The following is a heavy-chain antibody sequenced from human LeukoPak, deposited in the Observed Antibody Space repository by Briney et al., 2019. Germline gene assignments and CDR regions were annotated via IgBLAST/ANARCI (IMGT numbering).Heavy chain of an antibody. V-gene: IGHV4-59*01. J-gene: IGHJ6*02. Sequence: SSETLSLTCTVSGGSISSYYWSWIRQPPGKGLEWIGYIYYSGSTNYNPSLKSRVTISVDTSKNQFFLKLSSVTAADTAVYYCAIVENYYYYGMDVWGQGTTVTVSS. CDR1: GGSISSYY. CDR2: IYYSGST. CDR3: AIVENYYYYGMDV.